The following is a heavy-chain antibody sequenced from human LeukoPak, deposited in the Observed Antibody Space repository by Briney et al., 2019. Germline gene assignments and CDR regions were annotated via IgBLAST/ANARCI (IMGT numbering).Heavy chain of an antibody. D-gene: IGHD2-21*01. CDR2: INHSGST. CDR1: GGSFSGYY. V-gene: IGHV4-34*01. Sequence: SETLSLTCAVYGGSFSGYYWSWIRQPPGKGLEWIGEINHSGSTNYNPSLKSRVTISVDTSKNQFSLKLSSVTAADTAVYYCARNIAVVANWFDPWGQGTLVTVSS. J-gene: IGHJ5*02. CDR3: ARNIAVVANWFDP.